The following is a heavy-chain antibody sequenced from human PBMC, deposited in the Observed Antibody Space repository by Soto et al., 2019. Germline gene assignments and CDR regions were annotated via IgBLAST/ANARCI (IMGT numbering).Heavy chain of an antibody. CDR2: IIPIFGTA. CDR3: ARSGGSGSDY. V-gene: IGHV1-69*13. D-gene: IGHD3-22*01. J-gene: IGHJ4*02. Sequence: SVKVSCKASGGTFSSYAISWVRQAAVQGLEWMGGIIPIFGTANYAQKFQGRVTITADESTSTAYMELSSLRSEDTAVYYCARSGGSGSDYWGQGTLVTVSS. CDR1: GGTFSSYA.